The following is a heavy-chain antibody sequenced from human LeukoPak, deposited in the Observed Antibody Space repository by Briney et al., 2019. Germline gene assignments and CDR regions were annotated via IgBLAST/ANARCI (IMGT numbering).Heavy chain of an antibody. D-gene: IGHD2-15*01. CDR3: AKGDCSSGSCYFDY. Sequence: GGSLRLSCAASGFTFSNHPMYWVRQAPGKGLEWVSSLSDTGDSTHYADSVKGRFTISRDSARSAPYLQMNSLRAEDTAVYYCAKGDCSSGSCYFDYWGQGSQVTVSS. J-gene: IGHJ4*02. V-gene: IGHV3-23*01. CDR2: LSDTGDST. CDR1: GFTFSNHP.